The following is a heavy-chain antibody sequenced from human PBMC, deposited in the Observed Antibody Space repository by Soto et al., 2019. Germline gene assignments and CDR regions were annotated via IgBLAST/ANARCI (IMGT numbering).Heavy chain of an antibody. J-gene: IGHJ4*02. CDR2: VYYSGGA. Sequence: SETLSLTCAVSGGSIDSSHSFWGWIRQPPGRGLEFIGSVYYSGGAYYNPSLKSRVTVSVDTSQNQLSLRVNSVTAADTAVYYCLRGVEAATRQTDFDSWGQGILVTVSS. CDR1: GGSIDSSHSF. D-gene: IGHD2-15*01. CDR3: LRGVEAATRQTDFDS. V-gene: IGHV4-39*03.